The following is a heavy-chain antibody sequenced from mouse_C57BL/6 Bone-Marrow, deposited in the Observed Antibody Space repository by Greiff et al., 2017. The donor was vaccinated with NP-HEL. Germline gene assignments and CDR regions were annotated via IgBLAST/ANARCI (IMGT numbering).Heavy chain of an antibody. D-gene: IGHD4-1*01. Sequence: VQLQQSGAELVRPGTSVKVSCKASGYAFTNYLIEWVKQRPGQGLEWIGVINPGSGGTNYNEKFKGKATLTADKSSSTAYMQLSSLTSEDSAVYFCARRELGRWFACWGQGTLVTVSA. J-gene: IGHJ3*01. CDR3: ARRELGRWFAC. CDR1: GYAFTNYL. V-gene: IGHV1-54*01. CDR2: INPGSGGT.